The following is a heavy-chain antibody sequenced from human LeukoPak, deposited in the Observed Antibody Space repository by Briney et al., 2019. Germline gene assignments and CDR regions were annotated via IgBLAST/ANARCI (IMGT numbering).Heavy chain of an antibody. D-gene: IGHD3-16*01. V-gene: IGHV4-39*01. J-gene: IGHJ6*03. CDR2: IYYSGIT. CDR1: SGSISTSSTYY. Sequence: PSETLSLTCSVSSGSISTSSTYYWGWFRQPPGKGLEWIGSIYYSGITYYNPSVNSRVTISVDTSKNQFSLRLSSVTAADTAVYYCARQAGDGHIYSYMAVWGKGTTVTVSS. CDR3: ARQAGDGHIYSYMAV.